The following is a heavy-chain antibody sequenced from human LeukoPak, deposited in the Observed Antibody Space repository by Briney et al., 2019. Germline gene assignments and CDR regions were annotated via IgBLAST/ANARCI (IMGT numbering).Heavy chain of an antibody. V-gene: IGHV3-23*01. CDR2: VSERGGST. D-gene: IGHD3-10*01. J-gene: IGHJ4*02. CDR1: GITLSNYG. CDR3: AKRGIVIRAVIIIGFHKEAYYFDY. Sequence: GGSLRLSCVVSGITLSNYGMSWVRQAPGKGLEWVSGVSERGGSTNYADSVKGRFIISRDTSKNTVYLQMNSLRVEDTAVYFCAKRGIVIRAVIIIGFHKEAYYFDYWGQGILVTVSS.